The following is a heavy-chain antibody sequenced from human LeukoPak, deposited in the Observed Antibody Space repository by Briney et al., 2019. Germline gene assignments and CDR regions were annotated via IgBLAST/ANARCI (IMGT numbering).Heavy chain of an antibody. V-gene: IGHV4-39*01. CDR1: DGSISSTSYY. CDR3: ARRGYTYGFDP. Sequence: SETLSLTCTVSDGSISSTSYYWGWIRQPPGKGLDWIVSISYSGSTYYNSSLKSRITISVDTSTNQFSLKLSSVTAADTAVYYCARRGYTYGFDPWGQGTLVTVSS. D-gene: IGHD5-18*01. J-gene: IGHJ5*02. CDR2: ISYSGST.